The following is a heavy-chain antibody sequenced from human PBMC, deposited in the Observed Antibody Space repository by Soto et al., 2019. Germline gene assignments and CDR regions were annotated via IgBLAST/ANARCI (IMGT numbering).Heavy chain of an antibody. CDR1: GGTFSSYT. J-gene: IGHJ6*02. V-gene: IGHV1-69*02. CDR3: ARAPQRWSRHYYHFGRDV. D-gene: IGHD5-18*01. Sequence: QVLLVQSGAEVKKPGSSVKVSCKASGGTFSSYTISWVRQAPGQGLEWMGRIIPILGIANYAQKFQGRVTITADKSTSTAYMELSSLRSEDTAVYYCARAPQRWSRHYYHFGRDVWGQVTTVTVSS. CDR2: IIPILGIA.